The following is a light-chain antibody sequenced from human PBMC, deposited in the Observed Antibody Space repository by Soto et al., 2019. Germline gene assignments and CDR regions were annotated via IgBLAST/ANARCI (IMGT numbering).Light chain of an antibody. V-gene: IGKV1-5*01. Sequence: DIQMTQSPSTLSASVGDRVTITCRASQSISSWLAWYQQKPGKAPKLRIYDASSLESGVPSRFSGSGSETEFTLTISSLQPDDFATYYCQQYETFGQGTKLEIK. J-gene: IGKJ2*01. CDR1: QSISSW. CDR2: DAS. CDR3: QQYET.